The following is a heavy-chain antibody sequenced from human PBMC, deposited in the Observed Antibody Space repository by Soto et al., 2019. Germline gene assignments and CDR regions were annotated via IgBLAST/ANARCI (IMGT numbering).Heavy chain of an antibody. Sequence: SETLSLTCSVSGYSVSSSDYYWAWIRQPPGKGLEWIGSMFYSGLTYYNPSLKSRVTLSVDTSKNQFSVRLNSVTAADTAVYYCTRRRFGVRGVTTLDVWGPGTTVT. CDR2: MFYSGLT. CDR3: TRRRFGVRGVTTLDV. J-gene: IGHJ6*02. V-gene: IGHV4-39*01. CDR1: GYSVSSSDYY. D-gene: IGHD3-10*01.